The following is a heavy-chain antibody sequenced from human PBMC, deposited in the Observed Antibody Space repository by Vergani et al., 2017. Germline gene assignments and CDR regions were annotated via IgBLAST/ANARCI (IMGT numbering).Heavy chain of an antibody. D-gene: IGHD3-10*01. CDR3: ARDLSGGYLRAFHI. CDR1: GFTFSSYS. CDR2: ISSGSSTI. V-gene: IGHV3-48*02. Sequence: EVQLVESGGGLVQPGGSLRLSCAASGFTFSSYSMHWVRQAPGKGLEWVSYISSGSSTISYADSVKGRFTISRDNAKNSLFLQLNSLRDEDTAVYYCARDLSGGYLRAFHIWGQGTMVTVSS. J-gene: IGHJ3*02.